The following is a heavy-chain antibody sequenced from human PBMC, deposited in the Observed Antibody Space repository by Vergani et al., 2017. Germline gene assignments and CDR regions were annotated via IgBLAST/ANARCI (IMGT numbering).Heavy chain of an antibody. Sequence: QVQLQESGPRLVRPSQTLSLTCTVSGGSINTGAYYWSWIRQPAGKGLEWIGRVYTSGITNYNPSFKSRVTILVDRSKSQLSLKLTSVTAGDTAVYFCARELSYYYGSGSDDYNPYYYEGMDVWGPGTTVTVSS. CDR1: GGSINTGAYY. V-gene: IGHV4-61*02. D-gene: IGHD3-10*01. J-gene: IGHJ6*02. CDR2: VYTSGIT. CDR3: ARELSYYYGSGSDDYNPYYYEGMDV.